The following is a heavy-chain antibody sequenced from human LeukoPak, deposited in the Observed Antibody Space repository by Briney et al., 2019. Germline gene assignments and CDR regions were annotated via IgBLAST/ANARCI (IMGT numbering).Heavy chain of an antibody. CDR1: GGTFSSYA. CDR3: ARDNHLDSSGATPFDY. V-gene: IGHV1-69*05. Sequence: GASVKVSCKASGGTFSSYAISWVRQAPGQGLEWMGRIIPIFGTANYAQKFQGRVTITTDESTSTAYMELSSLRSEDTAVYYCARDNHLDSSGATPFDYWGQGTLVTVSS. CDR2: IIPIFGTA. D-gene: IGHD6-19*01. J-gene: IGHJ4*02.